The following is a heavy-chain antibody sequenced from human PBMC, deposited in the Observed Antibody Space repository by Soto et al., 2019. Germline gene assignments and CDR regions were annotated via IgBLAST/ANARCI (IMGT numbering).Heavy chain of an antibody. Sequence: GGSLRLSCAASGFTFSSYAMSWVRQAPGKGLEWVSAISGSGGSTYYADCVKGRFTISRDNSKNALYLQMNSLRAEDTAVYYCAKTHLRDFWSGYSYYFDYWGQGTLVTVSS. CDR3: AKTHLRDFWSGYSYYFDY. V-gene: IGHV3-23*01. CDR1: GFTFSSYA. J-gene: IGHJ4*02. D-gene: IGHD3-3*01. CDR2: ISGSGGST.